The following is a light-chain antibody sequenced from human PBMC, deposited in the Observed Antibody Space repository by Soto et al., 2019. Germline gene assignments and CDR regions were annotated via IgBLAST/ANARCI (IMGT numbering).Light chain of an antibody. CDR2: LNSDGSH. V-gene: IGLV4-69*01. CDR3: QTWGTGIQV. Sequence: QLVLTQSPSASASLGASVKLTCSLSSGHSSNAIAWHQQQPEKGPRYLMKLNSDGSHFKGDGIPDRFSGSSSGAERYLTISSLQSEDEADYYCQTWGTGIQVFGGGTKLTVL. J-gene: IGLJ2*01. CDR1: SGHSSNA.